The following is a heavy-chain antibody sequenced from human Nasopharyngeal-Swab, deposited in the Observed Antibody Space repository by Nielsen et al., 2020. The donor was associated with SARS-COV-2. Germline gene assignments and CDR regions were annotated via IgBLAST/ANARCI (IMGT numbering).Heavy chain of an antibody. D-gene: IGHD1-20*01. V-gene: IGHV3-48*03. CDR1: GFNLRSYV. CDR2: TYSDGLTT. J-gene: IGHJ4*02. Sequence: GESLKISCTASGFNLRSYVMTWVRQPPGKGLEWVSVTYSDGLTTYYVDSVKGRFTISRDNAEKSLYLEMSSLRAEDTAVYYCARVSRAISGDYWGQGTLVTVSS. CDR3: ARVSRAISGDY.